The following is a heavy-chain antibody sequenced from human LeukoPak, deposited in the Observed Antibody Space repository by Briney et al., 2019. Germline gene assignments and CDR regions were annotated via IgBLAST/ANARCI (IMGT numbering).Heavy chain of an antibody. Sequence: GGSLKLSCAASGNYWMHWVRQVPGKGLVWVSHINSDGSWTSYADSVKGRFTISKDNAKNTVYLQMNSLRAEDTAVYYCVSFYETYWGRGTLVTVSS. CDR2: INSDGSWT. D-gene: IGHD2/OR15-2a*01. CDR1: GNYW. J-gene: IGHJ4*02. V-gene: IGHV3-74*01. CDR3: VSFYETY.